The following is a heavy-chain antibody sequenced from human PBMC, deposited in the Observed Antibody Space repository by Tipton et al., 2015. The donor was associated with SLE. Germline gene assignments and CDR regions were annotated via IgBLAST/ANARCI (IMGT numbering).Heavy chain of an antibody. CDR3: ARSSGSGAFDV. CDR1: EYTFTDYY. V-gene: IGHV1-2*02. J-gene: IGHJ3*01. Sequence: QSEAEVKKPGASVKVSCKASEYTFTDYYIHWVRQAPGQGLEWVGWINPYSGVTNSAQKFQGRVTMTRDSSTSTAYMELRWLRSDDTAVYYCARSSGSGAFDVWGQGTMVTVSS. D-gene: IGHD3-10*01. CDR2: INPYSGVT.